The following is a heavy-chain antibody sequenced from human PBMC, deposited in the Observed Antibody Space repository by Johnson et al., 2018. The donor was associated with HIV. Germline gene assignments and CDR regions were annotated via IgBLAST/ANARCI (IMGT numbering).Heavy chain of an antibody. J-gene: IGHJ3*02. CDR3: ARSKDCSGGSCPDAFDI. Sequence: DVQLVEPGGGVVQPGKSLTLSCVASGLSFSNFGIHWVRQAPGKGPEWVSYISSSGSTIYSADSVKGRFTISRDNAKNSLYLQMNSLRAEDTAVYYCARSKDCSGGSCPDAFDIWGQGTMLIVSS. D-gene: IGHD2-15*01. V-gene: IGHV3-48*03. CDR1: GLSFSNFG. CDR2: ISSSGSTI.